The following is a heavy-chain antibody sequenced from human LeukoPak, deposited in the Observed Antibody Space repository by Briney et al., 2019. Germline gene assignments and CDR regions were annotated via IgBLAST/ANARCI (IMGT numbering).Heavy chain of an antibody. CDR1: GYSINSGYF. J-gene: IGHJ6*03. D-gene: IGHD2-2*01. CDR3: ARGRAVVVPAAYPNYYYYMDV. Sequence: SETLSLTCNVSGYSINSGYFWGWIRQPPGKGLEWIGSIYRSGSVYYNPSLKSRVIVSADTSKNQFSLKLSSVTAADTAVYYCARGRAVVVPAAYPNYYYYMDVWGKGTTVTISS. CDR2: IYRSGSV. V-gene: IGHV4-38-2*02.